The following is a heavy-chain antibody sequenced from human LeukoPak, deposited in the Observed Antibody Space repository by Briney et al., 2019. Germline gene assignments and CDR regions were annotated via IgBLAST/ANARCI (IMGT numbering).Heavy chain of an antibody. CDR3: GRVGCTGGNCKPYAYYATDV. CDR2: IWYDGSDK. CDR1: GFTFSDHY. D-gene: IGHD2-15*01. Sequence: VQPGGSLRLSCAASGFTFSDHYMHWVRQAPGKGLEWVAIIWYDGSDKYYADSVRGRFAISRDNSKNTLYLQMNSLRAEDTAVYYCGRVGCTGGNCKPYAYYATDVWGQGTTVTVSS. J-gene: IGHJ6*02. V-gene: IGHV3-33*08.